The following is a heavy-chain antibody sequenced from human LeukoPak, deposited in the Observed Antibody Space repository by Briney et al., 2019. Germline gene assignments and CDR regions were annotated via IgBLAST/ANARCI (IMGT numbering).Heavy chain of an antibody. D-gene: IGHD3-22*01. CDR1: GGSISSYY. Sequence: SETLSLTCTVSGGSISSYYWSWIRQPAGKGLEWIGHIYTSGSTNYNPSLKSRVTMSVDTSKNQFSLKLSSVTAADTAVYYCVRGFRHYYDSSGYLNWFDPWGQGTLVTVSS. CDR2: IYTSGST. CDR3: VRGFRHYYDSSGYLNWFDP. V-gene: IGHV4-4*07. J-gene: IGHJ5*02.